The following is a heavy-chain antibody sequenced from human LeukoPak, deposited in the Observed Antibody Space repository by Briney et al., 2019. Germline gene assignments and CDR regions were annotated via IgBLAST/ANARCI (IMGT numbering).Heavy chain of an antibody. CDR2: KNPNSGNT. CDR1: GYTFTSYD. D-gene: IGHD6-19*01. CDR3: ARGARIAVAGTAGGYNWFDP. Sequence: ASVKVSCKASGYTFTSYDINWVRQATGQGLEWMGWKNPNSGNTGYAQKFQGRVTMTRNTSISTAYMELSSLRSEDTAVYYCARGARIAVAGTAGGYNWFDPWGQGTLVTVSS. J-gene: IGHJ5*02. V-gene: IGHV1-8*01.